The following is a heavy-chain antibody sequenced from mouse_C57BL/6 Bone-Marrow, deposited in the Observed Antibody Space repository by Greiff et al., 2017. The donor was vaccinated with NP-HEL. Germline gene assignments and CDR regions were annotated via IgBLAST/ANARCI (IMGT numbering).Heavy chain of an antibody. CDR3: ASSDYFDY. J-gene: IGHJ2*01. CDR2: INPNNGGT. V-gene: IGHV1-26*01. CDR1: GYTFTDSY. Sequence: EVQLQQSGPELVKPGASVKISCKASGYTFTDSYMNWVKQSHGKSLEWIGDINPNNGGTSYNQKFKGKATLTVDKSSSTAYMELRSPTSEDSAVYYCASSDYFDYWGQGTTLTVSS.